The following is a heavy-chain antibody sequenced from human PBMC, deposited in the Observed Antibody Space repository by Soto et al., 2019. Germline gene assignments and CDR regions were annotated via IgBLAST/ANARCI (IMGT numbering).Heavy chain of an antibody. CDR2: INPTSGLT. D-gene: IGHD1-7*01. V-gene: IGHV1-2*04. CDR1: GYTFIGYY. Sequence: GASVKVSCKASGYTFIGYYIHWVRQAPGQGLEWLGWINPTSGLTNYAQKFQDWVTLTRDTSIGTAYMELSRLRPDDTAVYYCAREVTGTTMDYWGQGTLGTVSS. J-gene: IGHJ4*02. CDR3: AREVTGTTMDY.